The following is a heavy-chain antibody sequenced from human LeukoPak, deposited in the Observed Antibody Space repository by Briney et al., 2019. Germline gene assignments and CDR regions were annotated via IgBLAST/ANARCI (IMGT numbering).Heavy chain of an antibody. V-gene: IGHV3-48*03. J-gene: IGHJ4*02. D-gene: IGHD3-3*01. Sequence: GXTFXXDEMNWVRQAPGKGVEWGSYISSSGSTIYYADSVKGRFTISRDNSKNTLYLQMNSLTADDTAVYYCASTFDSPSYFGYWGQGTLVTVSS. CDR3: ASTFDSPSYFGY. CDR2: ISSSGSTI. CDR1: GXTFXXDE.